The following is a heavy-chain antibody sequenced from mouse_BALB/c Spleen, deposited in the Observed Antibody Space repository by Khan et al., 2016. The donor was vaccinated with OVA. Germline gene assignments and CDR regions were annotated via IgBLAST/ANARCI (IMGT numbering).Heavy chain of an antibody. CDR2: ISSGGNYT. Sequence: EVELVESGGDLVKPGGSLKLSCAASGFTLSNYGMSWVRQTPDKRLEWVATISSGGNYTYYPDSVKGRFTISRDNAKNTLYLQMSSLKSEDTAMYYCARHYEGYYVLLFAYWGQGTLVTVSA. CDR3: ARHYEGYYVLLFAY. V-gene: IGHV5-6*01. CDR1: GFTLSNYG. D-gene: IGHD2-3*01. J-gene: IGHJ3*01.